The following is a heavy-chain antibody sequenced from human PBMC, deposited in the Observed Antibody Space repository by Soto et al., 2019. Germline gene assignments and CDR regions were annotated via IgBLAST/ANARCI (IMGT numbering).Heavy chain of an antibody. CDR2: IYYSGST. D-gene: IGHD3-22*01. CDR1: GGSISSSGYY. V-gene: IGHV4-39*01. Sequence: SETLSLTCTVSGGSISSSGYYWGWIRQPPGKGLEWIGTIYYSGSTYYNPSLKSRVTISVDTSKNQFSLKLNSVTAADTAVYYCARRLYYDSSGFEGGGMDVWGQGTTVTVSS. J-gene: IGHJ6*02. CDR3: ARRLYYDSSGFEGGGMDV.